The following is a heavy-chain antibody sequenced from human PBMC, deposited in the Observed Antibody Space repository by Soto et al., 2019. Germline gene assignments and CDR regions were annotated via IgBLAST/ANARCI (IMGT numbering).Heavy chain of an antibody. D-gene: IGHD4-17*01. CDR1: GGSISSFY. Sequence: SETLSLPCTVSGGSISSFYWNWIRQPPGKGLEWIGFISYSETPNYNPSLKSRVTMSVDTSKNQFSLKLSSMTAADTAVYYCARASDASRLRPDYWGQGTLVTVSS. CDR2: ISYSETP. J-gene: IGHJ4*02. CDR3: ARASDASRLRPDY. V-gene: IGHV4-59*01.